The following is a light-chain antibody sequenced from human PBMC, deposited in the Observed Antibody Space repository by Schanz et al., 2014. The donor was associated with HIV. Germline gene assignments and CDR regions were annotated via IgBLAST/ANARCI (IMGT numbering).Light chain of an antibody. CDR2: EVR. J-gene: IGLJ3*02. CDR3: CSYAGSYTWV. Sequence: QSALTQPASVSGSPGQSITISCTGTSSDIGNYNLVSWFQHHPGEAPKIMIFEVRKRPSGVSGRFSASKSNNTASLTISGLQAEDEAVYYCCSYAGSYTWVFGGGTKVTVL. V-gene: IGLV2-23*02. CDR1: SSDIGNYNL.